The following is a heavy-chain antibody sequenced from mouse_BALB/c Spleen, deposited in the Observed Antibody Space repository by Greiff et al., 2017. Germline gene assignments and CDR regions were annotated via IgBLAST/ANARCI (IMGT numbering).Heavy chain of an antibody. CDR3: TRSAIYYDYDGFAY. CDR1: GYTFTSYY. J-gene: IGHJ3*01. V-gene: IGHV1S81*02. Sequence: VQLQQPGAELVKPGASVKLSCKASGYTFTSYYMYWVKQRPGQGLEWIGGINPSNGGTNFNEKFKSKATLTVDKSSSTAYMQLSSLTSEDSAVYYCTRSAIYYDYDGFAYWGQGTLVTVSA. CDR2: INPSNGGT. D-gene: IGHD2-4*01.